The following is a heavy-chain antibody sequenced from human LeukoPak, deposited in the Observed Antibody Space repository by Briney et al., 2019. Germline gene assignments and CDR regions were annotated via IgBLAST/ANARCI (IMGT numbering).Heavy chain of an antibody. J-gene: IGHJ4*02. Sequence: SETLSLTCTVSGGSISSYYWSWIRQPAGKGLEWIGRIYTSGSTNYNPPLKSRVTMSVDASKNQFSLKLSSVTAADTAVYYCARVDILTGYYPGTFDYWGQGTLVTVSS. V-gene: IGHV4-4*07. CDR2: IYTSGST. D-gene: IGHD3-9*01. CDR1: GGSISSYY. CDR3: ARVDILTGYYPGTFDY.